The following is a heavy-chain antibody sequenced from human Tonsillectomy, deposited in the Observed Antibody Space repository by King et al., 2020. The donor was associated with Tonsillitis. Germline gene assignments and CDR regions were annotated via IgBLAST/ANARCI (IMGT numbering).Heavy chain of an antibody. CDR2: ILYDGSNE. D-gene: IGHD6-6*01. Sequence: QLVQSGGGVVQPGRSLRLSCAASGFTFSSYGIHSVRQASGKGLEWGAVILYDGSNEYYADSVKGRFTISRDNSKNTLYVQMNSLRAEDTAVYYCAKDSSSSQYYLDDWGQGTLVTVSA. V-gene: IGHV3-30*18. CDR3: AKDSSSSQYYLDD. CDR1: GFTFSSYG. J-gene: IGHJ4*02.